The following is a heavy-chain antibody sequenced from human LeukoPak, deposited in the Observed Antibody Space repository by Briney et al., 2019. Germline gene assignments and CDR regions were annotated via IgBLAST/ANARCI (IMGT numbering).Heavy chain of an antibody. CDR2: ISAYNGNT. CDR1: DYTFTSYG. V-gene: IGHV1-18*01. D-gene: IGHD5-18*01. CDR3: ARNSGYSYGYKWGNWFDP. J-gene: IGHJ5*02. Sequence: ASVKVSCKASDYTFTSYGISWVRQAPGQGLEWMGWISAYNGNTNYAQKLQGRVTMTTDTSTSTAYMELRSLRSDDTAVYYCARNSGYSYGYKWGNWFDPWGQGTLVTVSS.